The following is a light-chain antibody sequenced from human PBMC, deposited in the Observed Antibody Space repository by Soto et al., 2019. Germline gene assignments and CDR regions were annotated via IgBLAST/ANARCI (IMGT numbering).Light chain of an antibody. CDR1: QGIGND. CDR3: LQDHNYPLT. V-gene: IGKV1-6*02. Sequence: AIQMAQSPSSLSASVGDRVTITCRASQGIGNDVGWFQQKPGKAPKLLIYAAATLQSGVPPRFSGSRSGTDFTLTISSPLAEDFATYYCLQDHNYPLTFGGGTKVEIK. J-gene: IGKJ4*01. CDR2: AAA.